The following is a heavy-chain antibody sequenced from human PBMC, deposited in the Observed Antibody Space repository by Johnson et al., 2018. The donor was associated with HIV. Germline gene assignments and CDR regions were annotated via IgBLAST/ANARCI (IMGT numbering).Heavy chain of an antibody. J-gene: IGHJ3*02. CDR1: GFTFSSFP. CDR3: ARERGGAFDI. CDR2: ISYDGSIN. Sequence: QVQLVESGGGVVQPGRSLRLSCAASGFTFSSFPMHWVRQAPGKGLEWVTLISYDGSINYYADSVRGRFTISRDNFENTFYLQMNSLGADDTALYYCARERGGAFDIWGQGTMVTVSS. V-gene: IGHV3-30*04.